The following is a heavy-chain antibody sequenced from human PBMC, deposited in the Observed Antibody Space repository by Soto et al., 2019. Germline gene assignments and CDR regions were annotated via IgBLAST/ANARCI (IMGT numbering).Heavy chain of an antibody. D-gene: IGHD3-9*01. Sequence: EASVKVSCKASGGTFSSYAISWVRQAPGQGLDWMGGIIPIFGTANYAQRFQGRVTITADESTSTAYMELSSLRSEDTAVYYCARSLILIGLGFPFDYWGQGTLVTVSS. V-gene: IGHV1-69*13. CDR2: IIPIFGTA. CDR1: GGTFSSYA. CDR3: ARSLILIGLGFPFDY. J-gene: IGHJ4*02.